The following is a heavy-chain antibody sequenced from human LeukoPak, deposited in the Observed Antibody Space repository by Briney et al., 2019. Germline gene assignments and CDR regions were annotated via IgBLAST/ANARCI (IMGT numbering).Heavy chain of an antibody. D-gene: IGHD2-2*01. CDR1: EFIFSNYW. CDR2: INKRGSEK. Sequence: GGSLRLSCAASEFIFSNYWMAWVRQGPGEGPEGVANINKRGSEKYYVDSVRGRFTISRDNAKNSLDPQMNSLRVEDTAIYYCARLVVPPGNRGWYYEHWGQGTLVTVSS. CDR3: ARLVVPPGNRGWYYEH. V-gene: IGHV3-7*03. J-gene: IGHJ4*02.